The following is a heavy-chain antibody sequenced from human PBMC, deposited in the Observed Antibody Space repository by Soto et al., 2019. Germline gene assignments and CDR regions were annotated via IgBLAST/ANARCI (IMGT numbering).Heavy chain of an antibody. J-gene: IGHJ4*02. V-gene: IGHV4-59*01. CDR2: IYYSGST. CDR1: GVSISSYY. Sequence: SETLSLTCTVSGVSISSYYWSWIRQPPGKGLEWIGYIYYSGSTNYNPSLKSRVTISVDTSKNQFSLKLSSVTAADTAVYYCAREIRYFDWAHFDYWGQGTLVTVSS. CDR3: AREIRYFDWAHFDY. D-gene: IGHD3-9*01.